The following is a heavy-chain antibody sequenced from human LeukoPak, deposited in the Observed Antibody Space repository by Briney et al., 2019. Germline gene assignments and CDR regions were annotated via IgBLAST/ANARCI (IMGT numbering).Heavy chain of an antibody. CDR2: ISYDGSNQ. CDR1: GFTFSSYA. Sequence: PGRSLRLSCAASGFTFSSYAMHWVRQAPGKGLEWVAVISYDGSNQYYADSVKGRFTISRDNSNNTLFLQVNSLRAEDTAVYYCARDYYIWGTYRATPKDYWGQGTLVTVSS. V-gene: IGHV3-30*04. D-gene: IGHD3-16*02. J-gene: IGHJ4*02. CDR3: ARDYYIWGTYRATPKDY.